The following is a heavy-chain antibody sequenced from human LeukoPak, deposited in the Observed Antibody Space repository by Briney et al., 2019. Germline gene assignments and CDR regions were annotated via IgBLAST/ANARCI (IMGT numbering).Heavy chain of an antibody. CDR1: GGSISCGGYS. V-gene: IGHV4-30-2*01. CDR2: IYHSGST. J-gene: IGHJ5*02. CDR3: ARGGRYYDILTGSFGFDP. D-gene: IGHD3-9*01. Sequence: PSETLSLTCAVSGGSISCGGYSWSWIRQPPGKGLEWIGYIYHSGSTYYNPSLKSRVTISVDRSKNQFSLKLSSVTAADTAVYYCARGGRYYDILTGSFGFDPWGQGTLVTVSS.